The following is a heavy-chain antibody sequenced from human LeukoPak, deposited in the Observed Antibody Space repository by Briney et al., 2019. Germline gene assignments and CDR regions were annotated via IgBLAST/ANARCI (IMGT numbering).Heavy chain of an antibody. CDR2: IYYSGST. D-gene: IGHD5-18*01. CDR3: ARDTAMGLYYYVMDV. Sequence: SETLSLTCTVSGGSISSYYWSWIRQPPGKGLEWIGYIYYSGSTNYNPSLKSRVTISVDTSKHQFSLKLSSVTAADTAVYYCARDTAMGLYYYVMDVWGKGTTVTVSS. J-gene: IGHJ6*04. V-gene: IGHV4-59*01. CDR1: GGSISSYY.